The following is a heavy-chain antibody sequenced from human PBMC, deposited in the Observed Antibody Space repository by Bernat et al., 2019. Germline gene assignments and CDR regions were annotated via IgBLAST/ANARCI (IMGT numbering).Heavy chain of an antibody. CDR3: ARVYGSGRYFDY. CDR1: GFSLSTSGMC. V-gene: IGHV2-70*01. D-gene: IGHD3-10*01. CDR2: IDWDDDK. J-gene: IGHJ4*02. Sequence: QVTLRESGPALVKPTQTLTLTCTFSGFSLSTSGMCVSWIRQPPGKALEWLALIDWDDDKYYSTSLKTRLTISKDTSKNQVVLTMTSMDPVDTATYYCARVYGSGRYFDYWGQGTLVTVSS.